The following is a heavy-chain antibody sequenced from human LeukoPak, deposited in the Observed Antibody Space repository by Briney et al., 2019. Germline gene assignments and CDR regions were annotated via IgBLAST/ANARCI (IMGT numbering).Heavy chain of an antibody. CDR3: ARAIFGVVVMDV. J-gene: IGHJ6*02. V-gene: IGHV3-23*01. CDR2: ISGSGGST. Sequence: GGSLRLSCAASAFTFSSYAMTWVRQAPGKGLEWVSAISGSGGSTYYADSVKGRFTISRDNSKSTLYLQMNSLRAEDTAVYYCARAIFGVVVMDVWGQGTTVTVSS. D-gene: IGHD3-3*01. CDR1: AFTFSSYA.